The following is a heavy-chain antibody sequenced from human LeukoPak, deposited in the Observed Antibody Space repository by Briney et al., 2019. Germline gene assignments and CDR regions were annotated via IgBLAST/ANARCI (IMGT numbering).Heavy chain of an antibody. V-gene: IGHV3-9*01. CDR3: ARVSGYDWESSYDY. CDR1: GFTFDDYA. CDR2: ISWNSGSI. J-gene: IGHJ4*02. Sequence: GGSLRLSCAASGFTFDDYAMHWVRQAPGKGLEWVSGISWNSGSIGYADSVKGRFTISRDNAKNSLYLQMNSLRAEDTAVYYCARVSGYDWESSYDYWGQGTLVTVS. D-gene: IGHD5-12*01.